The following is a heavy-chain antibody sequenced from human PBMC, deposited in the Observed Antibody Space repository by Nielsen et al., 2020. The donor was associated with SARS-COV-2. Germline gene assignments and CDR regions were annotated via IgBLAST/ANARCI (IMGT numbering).Heavy chain of an antibody. CDR2: INAGNGNT. Sequence: ASVKVSCKASGYTFTSYAMHWVRQAPGQRLEWMGWINAGNGNTKYSQKFQGRVTITRDTSASTAYMELSSLRSEDTAVYYCARSWYYYDSSGYYYDYWGQGTLVTVSS. CDR3: ARSWYYYDSSGYYYDY. CDR1: GYTFTSYA. J-gene: IGHJ4*02. V-gene: IGHV1-3*01. D-gene: IGHD3-22*01.